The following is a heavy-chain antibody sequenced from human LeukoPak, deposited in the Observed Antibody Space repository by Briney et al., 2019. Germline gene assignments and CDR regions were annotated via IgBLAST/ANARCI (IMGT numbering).Heavy chain of an antibody. CDR3: AKEIYCTATTCQGNDAFDL. CDR1: GLTFSNYG. D-gene: IGHD2-8*02. Sequence: PGGSLRLSCVASGLTFSNYGMHWARQAPGKGLEWVTYIRYDGTTIYYADSVKGRFTISRDNSKNTVYLQMNSLRVEDTAVYYCAKEIYCTATTCQGNDAFDLWGQGTRVTVSS. V-gene: IGHV3-30*02. CDR2: IRYDGTTI. J-gene: IGHJ3*01.